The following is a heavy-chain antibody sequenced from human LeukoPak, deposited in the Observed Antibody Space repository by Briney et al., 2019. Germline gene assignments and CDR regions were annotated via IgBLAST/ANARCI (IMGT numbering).Heavy chain of an antibody. J-gene: IGHJ6*03. D-gene: IGHD2/OR15-2a*01. CDR2: IYPGDSDT. Sequence: GESLKISCKDSGYSFTIYWIAWVRQVPGKGLEWMGIIYPGDSDTRYNPSFQGQVTISADKSISTAYLQWNSLKASDTAIYYCARRSFDYYYMDVWGKGTTVTVSS. V-gene: IGHV5-51*01. CDR3: ARRSFDYYYMDV. CDR1: GYSFTIYW.